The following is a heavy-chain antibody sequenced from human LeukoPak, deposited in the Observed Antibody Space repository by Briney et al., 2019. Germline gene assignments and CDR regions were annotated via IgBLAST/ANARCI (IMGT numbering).Heavy chain of an antibody. CDR1: GYTFTSYG. V-gene: IGHV1-18*01. Sequence: GASVKVSCKASGYTFTSYGISWVRQAPGQGLEWMGWISPYNGNTNYAQKLQGRVTMTTDTSTSTAYMELRSLRSDDTAVYYCARGPDSSGYYEFDYWGQGTLVTVSS. D-gene: IGHD3-22*01. J-gene: IGHJ4*02. CDR2: ISPYNGNT. CDR3: ARGPDSSGYYEFDY.